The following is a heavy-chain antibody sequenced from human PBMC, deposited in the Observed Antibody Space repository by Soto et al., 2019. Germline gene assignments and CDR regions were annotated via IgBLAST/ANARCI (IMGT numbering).Heavy chain of an antibody. J-gene: IGHJ3*02. CDR1: GDSVSTNSAT. CDR3: AREVAGTCAFDI. Sequence: PSQTLSLTCAISGDSVSTNSATWDWIRQSPSRGLEWLGRTYYRSKWYNDYAVSVKGRITINPDTSNNQLSLQLNSVTPDDTAVYYCAREVAGTCAFDIWGQGTMVTVSS. CDR2: TYYRSKWYN. V-gene: IGHV6-1*01. D-gene: IGHD6-19*01.